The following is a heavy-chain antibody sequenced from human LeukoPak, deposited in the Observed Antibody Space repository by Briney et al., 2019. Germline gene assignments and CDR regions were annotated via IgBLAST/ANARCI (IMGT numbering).Heavy chain of an antibody. CDR2: MNPNSGNT. V-gene: IGHV1-8*01. CDR3: ARVEFNGGYSHVH. Sequence: GASVKVSCKASGYTFNNYDINWVRQATGQGLEWMGWMNPNSGNTGYAQKFQGRVTMTRDTSISTAYMELSSLRSEDTAVYYCARVEFNGGYSHVHWGQGTLVTVSS. CDR1: GYTFNNYD. D-gene: IGHD5-12*01. J-gene: IGHJ4*02.